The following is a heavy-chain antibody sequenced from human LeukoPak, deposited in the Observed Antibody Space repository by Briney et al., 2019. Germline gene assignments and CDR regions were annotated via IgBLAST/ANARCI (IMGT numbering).Heavy chain of an antibody. CDR2: IDPNTGGA. CDR3: ARAGTYTRYGYFGLDV. J-gene: IGHJ6*02. V-gene: IGHV1-2*02. D-gene: IGHD5-24*01. Sequence: GASVKVSCKASGYVFTDCYIHWVRQAPGQGLEWVGWIDPNTGGAHYAQNFQARVTMTSDTSINTVYMELSRLTFDDEAVYLCARAGTYTRYGYFGLDVWGQGTTVTVSS. CDR1: GYVFTDCY.